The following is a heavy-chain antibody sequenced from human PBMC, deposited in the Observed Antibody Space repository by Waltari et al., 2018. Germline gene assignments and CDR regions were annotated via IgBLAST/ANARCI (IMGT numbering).Heavy chain of an antibody. CDR3: ARSAIRGRGDYYGMDV. CDR1: GFTFSSFA. Sequence: QVQLVESGGGVVQPGRSLRLSCAASGFTFSSFAMPWVRQAPGKGLDWVAVISYEGSNKYYADSVKGRFTISRDNSKNTLYLQMNSLRAEDTAVYYCARSAIRGRGDYYGMDVWGQGTTVTVSS. CDR2: ISYEGSNK. D-gene: IGHD5-18*01. J-gene: IGHJ6*02. V-gene: IGHV3-30*01.